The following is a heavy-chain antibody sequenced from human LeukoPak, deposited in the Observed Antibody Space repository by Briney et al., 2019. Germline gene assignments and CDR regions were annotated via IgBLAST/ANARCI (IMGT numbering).Heavy chain of an antibody. CDR1: GFTFDDYA. CDR2: ISWNSGRI. J-gene: IGHJ4*02. CDR3: AKSRSSTLTPIDY. D-gene: IGHD2-2*01. V-gene: IGHV3-9*01. Sequence: GGSLRLSCAASGFTFDDYAMHWVRQAPGKDLEWVSGISWNSGRIGYADSVKGRFTISGDSAKNSLYLQMNSLRAEDTALYYCAKSRSSTLTPIDYWGQGTLVTVSS.